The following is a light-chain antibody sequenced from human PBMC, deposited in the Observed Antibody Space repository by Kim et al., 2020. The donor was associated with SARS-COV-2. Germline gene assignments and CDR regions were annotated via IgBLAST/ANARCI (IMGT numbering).Light chain of an antibody. CDR3: LLSSGGVRV. CDR1: TGAVTSGHY. CDR2: DTN. V-gene: IGLV7-46*01. Sequence: PGGTVTLTCESSTGAVTSGHYPYCFQQRPGQTPRTLIYDTNYKHSWTPARFSGSLLGGKAALTLSGAQPDDEADYYCLLSSGGVRVFGGGTQLTVL. J-gene: IGLJ3*02.